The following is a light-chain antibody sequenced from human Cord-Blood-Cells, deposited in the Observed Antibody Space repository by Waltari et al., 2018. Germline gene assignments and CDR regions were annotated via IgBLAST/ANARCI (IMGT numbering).Light chain of an antibody. CDR1: QSISSY. CDR2: AAS. Sequence: DIQMTQSPSSLSASVGDRVTITCRASQSISSYLNWYQQKPGKAPKLLIYAASSLQSGVPSRFSVSGSGTDFTLTISRLQPEDFATYYCQQSYSTPYTFGQGTKLEIK. V-gene: IGKV1-39*01. CDR3: QQSYSTPYT. J-gene: IGKJ2*01.